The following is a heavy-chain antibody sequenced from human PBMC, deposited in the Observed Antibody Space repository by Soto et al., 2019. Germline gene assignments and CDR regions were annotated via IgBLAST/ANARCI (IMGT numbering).Heavy chain of an antibody. CDR2: INPNSGGT. J-gene: IGHJ4*02. CDR3: ARDSMWAVAGTGAFDY. V-gene: IGHV1-2*04. D-gene: IGHD6-19*01. Sequence: QVQLVQSGAEVKKPGASVKVSCKASGYTFTGYYMHWVRQAPGQGLEWMGWINPNSGGTNYAQKFQGWVTMTKDTSIRTAYMELSRLRSDDTAVYYCARDSMWAVAGTGAFDYWGQGTLVTVSS. CDR1: GYTFTGYY.